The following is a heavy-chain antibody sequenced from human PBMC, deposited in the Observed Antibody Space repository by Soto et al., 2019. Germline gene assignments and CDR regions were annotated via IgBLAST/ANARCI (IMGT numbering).Heavy chain of an antibody. CDR3: ARRKHGCNYWFFDL. Sequence: PSETLSLTCTVSGGSISSSDYYWSWIRQPPGKGLELIGYIFDTENTYYNRSLESRVTMSGDTSKNQFSLKLTSVTAADTAVYYCARRKHGCNYWFFDLWGRGTLVTVSS. CDR1: GGSISSSDYY. D-gene: IGHD6-19*01. J-gene: IGHJ2*01. V-gene: IGHV4-30-4*01. CDR2: IFDTENT.